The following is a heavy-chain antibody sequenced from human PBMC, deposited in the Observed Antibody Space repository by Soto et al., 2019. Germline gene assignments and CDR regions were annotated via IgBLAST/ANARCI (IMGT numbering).Heavy chain of an antibody. CDR1: GDSMSIYY. D-gene: IGHD3-3*01. CDR2: VYSSGGT. V-gene: IGHV4-4*07. CDR3: ARGQRFSDWFDP. Sequence: SETLSLTCTVSGDSMSIYYWTWIRQPAGKGLEWIGRVYSSGGTHYNPSLKSRVTIPLDTSKNQFSLRLLSVTDADTAVYYCARGQRFSDWFDPWGQGTLVTVSS. J-gene: IGHJ5*02.